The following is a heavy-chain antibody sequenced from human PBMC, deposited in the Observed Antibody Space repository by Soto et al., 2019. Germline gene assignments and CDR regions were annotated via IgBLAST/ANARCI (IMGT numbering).Heavy chain of an antibody. CDR3: AREVIAPADSDAFDI. V-gene: IGHV4-31*03. CDR1: GGSISSGNHY. CDR2: IHYTGST. D-gene: IGHD6-13*01. J-gene: IGHJ3*02. Sequence: QVQLQESGPGVVEPSQTLSLTCTISGGSISSGNHYWSWIRQHPGKGLEWIRYIHYTGSTYYNPSLESRVTISIAPSKNQFPLNLNSVTVADTAVFYCAREVIAPADSDAFDIWGQGTMVTVSS.